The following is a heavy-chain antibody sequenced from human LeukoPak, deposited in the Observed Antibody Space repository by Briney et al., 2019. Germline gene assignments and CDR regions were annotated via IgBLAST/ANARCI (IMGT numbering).Heavy chain of an antibody. CDR1: GDRVSSNSAA. J-gene: IGHJ4*02. CDR3: TRYSSGAFDY. Sequence: SQSLSLTCAISGDRVSSNSAAWNWIRQSPSRGLEWLRRTYYRSKWNNDYAVSVKSRITINPDTSKNQFSLQLNSVTPEDTAVYYCTRYSSGAFDYWGQGTLFTVSS. V-gene: IGHV6-1*01. D-gene: IGHD6-19*01. CDR2: TYYRSKWNN.